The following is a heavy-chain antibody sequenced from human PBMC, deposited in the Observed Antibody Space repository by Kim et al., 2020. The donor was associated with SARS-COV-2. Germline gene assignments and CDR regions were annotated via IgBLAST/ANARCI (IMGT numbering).Heavy chain of an antibody. CDR3: ARDRGMEGEYYYYYGMDV. CDR2: TYYRSKWYN. J-gene: IGHJ6*02. D-gene: IGHD3-16*01. V-gene: IGHV6-1*01. CDR1: GDSVSSNSAA. Sequence: SQTLSLTCAISGDSVSSNSAAWNWIRQSPSRGLEWLGRTYYRSKWYNDYAVSVKSRITINPDTSKNQFSLQLNSVTPEDTAVYYCARDRGMEGEYYYYYGMDVWGQGTTVTVSS.